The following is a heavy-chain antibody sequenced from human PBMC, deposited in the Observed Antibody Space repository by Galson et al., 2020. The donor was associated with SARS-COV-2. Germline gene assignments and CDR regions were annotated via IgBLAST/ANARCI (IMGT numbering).Heavy chain of an antibody. CDR3: AREWGDINSSVFDY. CDR2: INPSGDIT. Sequence: ASVTVSCKASGYTFISFYIHWVRQAPGQGLEWMGVINPSGDITSYAQKLRGRVTVTRDMSTPTVYMELSSLTYEDTAVYYCAREWGDINSSVFDYWGQGSLGVVSS. V-gene: IGHV1-46*04. CDR1: GYTFISFY. J-gene: IGHJ4*02. D-gene: IGHD2-21*01.